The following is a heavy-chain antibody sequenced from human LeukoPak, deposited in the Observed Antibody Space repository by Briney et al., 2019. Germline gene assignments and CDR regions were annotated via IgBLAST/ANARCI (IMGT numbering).Heavy chain of an antibody. D-gene: IGHD2-21*02. CDR2: IYTSGST. J-gene: IGHJ4*02. CDR1: GYSISSGYY. V-gene: IGHV4-4*07. Sequence: SETLSLTCTVSGYSISSGYYWSWIRQPAGKGLEWIGRIYTSGSTNYNPSLKSRVTMSVDTSKNQFSLKLSSVTAADTAVYYCARGSLTGKIVVVTAIPWAYWGQGTLVTVSS. CDR3: ARGSLTGKIVVVTAIPWAY.